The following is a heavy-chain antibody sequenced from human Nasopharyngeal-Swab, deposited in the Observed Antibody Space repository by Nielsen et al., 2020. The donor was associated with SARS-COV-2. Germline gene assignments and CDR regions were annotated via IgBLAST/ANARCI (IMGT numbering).Heavy chain of an antibody. CDR2: IYYSGST. D-gene: IGHD3-22*01. Sequence: WIRQPPGKGLEWIGYIYYSGSTNYNPSLKSRVTISVDTSKNQFSLKLNSVTAADTAVYYCARVGTYYYDSSGHLNYYYYYYMDVWGKGTTVTVSS. V-gene: IGHV4-59*01. J-gene: IGHJ6*03. CDR3: ARVGTYYYDSSGHLNYYYYYYMDV.